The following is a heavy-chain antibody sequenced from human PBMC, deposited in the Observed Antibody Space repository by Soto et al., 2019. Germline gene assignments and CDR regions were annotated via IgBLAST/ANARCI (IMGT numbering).Heavy chain of an antibody. CDR1: GGNFSSYT. Sequence: QVQLVQSGAEVKKPGSSVKVSCKASGGNFSSYTISWVRQAPGQGLEWMGRIILILGIANYAHKFQGRDTITADKSTRTAYMELSSLRSEDTAVYYCATLKVPRPGSNYPSIPFDYWGQGTLVTVSS. D-gene: IGHD4-4*01. CDR2: IILILGIA. J-gene: IGHJ4*02. V-gene: IGHV1-69*02. CDR3: ATLKVPRPGSNYPSIPFDY.